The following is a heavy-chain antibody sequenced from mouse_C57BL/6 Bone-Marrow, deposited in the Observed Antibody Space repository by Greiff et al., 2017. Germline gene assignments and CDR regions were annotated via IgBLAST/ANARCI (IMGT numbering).Heavy chain of an antibody. D-gene: IGHD1-1*01. CDR3: ARDYGSSYAYYFDY. CDR2: IDPSDSYT. Sequence: QVQLQQPGAELVMPGASVKLSCKASGYTFTSYWMHWVKQRPGQGLEWIGEIDPSDSYTNYNQKLKGQSTLTVDKSSSTAYMQLSSLTSEDSAVYYCARDYGSSYAYYFDYWGQGTTLTVSS. V-gene: IGHV1-69*01. J-gene: IGHJ2*01. CDR1: GYTFTSYW.